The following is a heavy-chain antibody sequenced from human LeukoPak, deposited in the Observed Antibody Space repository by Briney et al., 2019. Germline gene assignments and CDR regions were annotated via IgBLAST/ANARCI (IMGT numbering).Heavy chain of an antibody. V-gene: IGHV4-39*01. Sequence: SETLSLTCTVSGGSISSSTYYWAWIRQSPGRGLEWIGSITYSGSTYYNPSLESRVTISVDTSKNQFSLRLISVTAVDTAVYYCAGGGASSIPLDYWGRGTLVTVSS. D-gene: IGHD1-26*01. CDR2: ITYSGST. CDR3: AGGGASSIPLDY. J-gene: IGHJ4*02. CDR1: GGSISSSTYY.